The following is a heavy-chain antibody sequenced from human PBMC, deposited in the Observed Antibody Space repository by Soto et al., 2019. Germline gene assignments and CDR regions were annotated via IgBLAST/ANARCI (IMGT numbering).Heavy chain of an antibody. J-gene: IGHJ5*02. V-gene: IGHV4-61*01. CDR2: IYYSGST. CDR3: AREWRTTFGVVRNYNLFDP. D-gene: IGHD3-3*01. Sequence: SETLSLTCTVSGGSVSSGSYYWSWIRQPPGKGLEWIGYIYYSGSTNYNPSLKSRVTISVDTSKNQFSLKLSSVTAADTAVYYCAREWRTTFGVVRNYNLFDPWGQGTLVTVSS. CDR1: GGSVSSGSYY.